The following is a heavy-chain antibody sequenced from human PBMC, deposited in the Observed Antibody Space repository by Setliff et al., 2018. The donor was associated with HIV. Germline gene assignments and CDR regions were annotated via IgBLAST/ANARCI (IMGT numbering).Heavy chain of an antibody. J-gene: IGHJ4*02. D-gene: IGHD6-13*01. V-gene: IGHV4-4*07. CDR1: GGFISSYY. Sequence: SETLSLTCTVSGGFISSYYWNWIRQPAGKGLEWIGRIYTSGSTNYNPSLKSRVTMSVDTSKNQFSLRLSSVTAADTAVYYCARGAIAAAGDFDYWSQGTLVTVSS. CDR2: IYTSGST. CDR3: ARGAIAAAGDFDY.